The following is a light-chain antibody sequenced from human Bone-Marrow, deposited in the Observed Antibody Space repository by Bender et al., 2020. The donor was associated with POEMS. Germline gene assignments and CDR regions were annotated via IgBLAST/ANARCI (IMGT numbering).Light chain of an antibody. V-gene: IGLV2-14*03. CDR3: QSYDNSLGGWV. Sequence: QSALTQPASVSGSPGQSITISCSGTSSDVGGYKYVSWYQQHPGKAPKLLIYGYNNRPSGVPDRFSGSKSGTSASLAITGLQAEDEGDYYCQSYDNSLGGWVFGGGTKLTVL. J-gene: IGLJ3*02. CDR1: SSDVGGYKY. CDR2: GYN.